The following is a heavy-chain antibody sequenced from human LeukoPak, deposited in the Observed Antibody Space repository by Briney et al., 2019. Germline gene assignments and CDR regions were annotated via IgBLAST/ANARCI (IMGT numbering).Heavy chain of an antibody. Sequence: AGGSLRLSCEASGFTFSAYAMTWVRQAPGKGLEWVSSIGSDNKPHYSESVKGRFAISRDNAKNSLYLQMNSLRAEDTAVYYCARTLAVWGQGTLVTVSS. CDR3: ARTLAV. CDR1: GFTFSAYA. J-gene: IGHJ4*02. CDR2: IGSDNKP. D-gene: IGHD6-19*01. V-gene: IGHV3-69-1*02.